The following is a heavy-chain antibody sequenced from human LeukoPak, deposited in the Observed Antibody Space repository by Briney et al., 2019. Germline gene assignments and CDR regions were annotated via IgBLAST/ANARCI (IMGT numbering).Heavy chain of an antibody. D-gene: IGHD6-19*01. CDR1: GFTFDNYG. CDR2: ISGSGGST. V-gene: IGHV3-23*01. Sequence: PGGSLRLSCAASGFTFDNYGMSWVRQAPGKGLEWVSAISGSGGSTYYADSVKGRFTISRDNSKNTLYLQMNSLRAEDTAVYYCAKASQWLAYYYYYGMDVWGQGTTVTVSS. J-gene: IGHJ6*02. CDR3: AKASQWLAYYYYYGMDV.